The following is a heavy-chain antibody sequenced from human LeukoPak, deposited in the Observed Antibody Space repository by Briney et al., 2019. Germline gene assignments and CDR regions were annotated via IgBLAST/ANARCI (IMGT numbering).Heavy chain of an antibody. Sequence: GGSLRLSCAASGFTFSSYAMSWVRQAPGKGLEWVSTLSDSGRSTYYADSVKGRFTISRDNSKNTLYLHMNSLRAEDTAVYYCAKEMTTPSFDYWGPGTLVAVSS. CDR3: AKEMTTPSFDY. CDR1: GFTFSSYA. CDR2: LSDSGRST. D-gene: IGHD4-11*01. J-gene: IGHJ4*02. V-gene: IGHV3-23*01.